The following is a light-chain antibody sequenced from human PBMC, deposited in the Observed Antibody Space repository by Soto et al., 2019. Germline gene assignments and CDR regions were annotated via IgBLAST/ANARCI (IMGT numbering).Light chain of an antibody. CDR2: KAS. J-gene: IGKJ2*01. CDR3: QQFNSYSPYT. CDR1: QSISCC. Sequence: DIQMTQSPSTLSASVGDRVTTTCRASQSISCCLAWYQQKPGKAPNLLIYKASSLESGVPSRFSGSGSGTEFTLTISSLQPDDFATYYCQQFNSYSPYTFGQGTKLEIK. V-gene: IGKV1-5*03.